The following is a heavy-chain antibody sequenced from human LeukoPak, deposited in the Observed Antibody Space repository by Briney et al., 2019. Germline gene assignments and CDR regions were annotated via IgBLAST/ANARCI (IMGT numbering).Heavy chain of an antibody. CDR1: GFTFSSYG. J-gene: IGHJ3*02. Sequence: GGSLRLSCAASGFTFSSYGMHWVRQAPGKGLEWVAVIWYGGSNKYYADSVKGRFTISRDNSKNTLYLQMNSLRAEDTAVYYCARDIAAARGDDAFDIWGQGTMVTVSS. CDR3: ARDIAAARGDDAFDI. CDR2: IWYGGSNK. V-gene: IGHV3-33*08. D-gene: IGHD6-13*01.